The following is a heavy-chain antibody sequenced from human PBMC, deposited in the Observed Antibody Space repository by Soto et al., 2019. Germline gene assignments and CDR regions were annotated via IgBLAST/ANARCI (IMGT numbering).Heavy chain of an antibody. J-gene: IGHJ4*02. CDR2: ISAYNGNT. V-gene: IGHV1-18*01. D-gene: IGHD6-13*01. Sequence: QVQLVPYGAEVKKPGASVKVYCKASDYTFTSYGISWVRPAPVQGLEWMGWISAYNGNTKYAQKLQGRVTMTTNTYTSTAYREVRSLRSDDSAVYYCARDAAAGLNDYWGQGTLVTVSS. CDR1: DYTFTSYG. CDR3: ARDAAAGLNDY.